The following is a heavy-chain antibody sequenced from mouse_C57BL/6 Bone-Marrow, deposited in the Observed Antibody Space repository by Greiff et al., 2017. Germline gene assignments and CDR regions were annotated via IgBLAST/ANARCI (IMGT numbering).Heavy chain of an antibody. CDR2: ISYDGSN. D-gene: IGHD3-3*01. V-gene: IGHV3-6*01. J-gene: IGHJ3*01. CDR3: ARERRDPTWFAY. Sequence: EVQRVESGPGLVKPSQSLSLTCSVTGYSITSGYYWNWIRQFPGNKLEWMGYISYDGSNNSNPSLKNRISITRDTSKNQFFLKLNSVTTEDTATYYCARERRDPTWFAYWGQGTLVTVSA. CDR1: GYSITSGYY.